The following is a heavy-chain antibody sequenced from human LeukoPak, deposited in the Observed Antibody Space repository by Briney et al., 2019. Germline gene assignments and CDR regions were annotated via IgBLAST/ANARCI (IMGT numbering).Heavy chain of an antibody. J-gene: IGHJ2*01. V-gene: IGHV4-39*01. CDR3: ARLRRSGSLKRAFGWYFDL. CDR1: GGSISNSSYY. CDR2: IYYSGST. D-gene: IGHD1-26*01. Sequence: SETLSLTCTVSGGSISNSSYYWCWIRQPPGKGLEWIGSIYYSGSTYYNSSLKSRVSISVDTSKSQFSLRLSFVTAADTAVYYCARLRRSGSLKRAFGWYFDLWGRGTLVTVSS.